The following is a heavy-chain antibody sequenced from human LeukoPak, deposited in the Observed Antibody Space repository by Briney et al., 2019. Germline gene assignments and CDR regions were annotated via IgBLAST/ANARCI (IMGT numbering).Heavy chain of an antibody. J-gene: IGHJ6*03. CDR1: GGSISSGGYS. D-gene: IGHD3-10*01. V-gene: IGHV4-30-2*01. CDR2: IYHSGST. CDR3: AREGFYYGSGTPYYYYYMDV. Sequence: SQTLSLTCAVSGGSISSGGYSWSWIRQPPGKGLEWIGYIYHSGSTNYNPSLKSRVTMSVDTSKNQFSLKLSSVTAADTAVYYCAREGFYYGSGTPYYYYYMDVWGKGTTVTVSS.